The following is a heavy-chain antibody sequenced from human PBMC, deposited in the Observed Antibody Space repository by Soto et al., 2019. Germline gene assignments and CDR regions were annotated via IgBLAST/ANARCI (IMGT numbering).Heavy chain of an antibody. J-gene: IGHJ4*02. Sequence: EVQLLESGGGLVQPGGSLRLSCAASGFTFSSYAMSWVRQAPGKGLEWVSIISGSGGGTYYADSVKGRFTISRDNSKNTLYLQVNSLRGEDTAVYYCAKGDSSWSYFDFWGQGTLVTVSS. D-gene: IGHD6-13*01. CDR3: AKGDSSWSYFDF. CDR1: GFTFSSYA. CDR2: ISGSGGGT. V-gene: IGHV3-23*01.